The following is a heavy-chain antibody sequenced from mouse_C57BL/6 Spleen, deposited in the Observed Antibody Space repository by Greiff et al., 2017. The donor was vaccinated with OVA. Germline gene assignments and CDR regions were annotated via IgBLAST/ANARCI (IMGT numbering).Heavy chain of an antibody. J-gene: IGHJ1*03. V-gene: IGHV1-69*01. CDR3: ARGYGYSVGWYFDV. CDR2: IDPSDSYT. D-gene: IGHD2-2*01. CDR1: GYTFTSYW. Sequence: VQLQQPGAELVMPGASVKLSCKASGYTFTSYWMHWVKQRPGQGLEWIGEIDPSDSYTNYNQKFKGKSTLTVDKSSRTAYMQLSSLTSEDSAVYYCARGYGYSVGWYFDVWGTGTTVTVSS.